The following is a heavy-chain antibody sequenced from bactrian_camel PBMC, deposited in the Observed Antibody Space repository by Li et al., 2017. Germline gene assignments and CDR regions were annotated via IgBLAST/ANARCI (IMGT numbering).Heavy chain of an antibody. J-gene: IGHJ4*01. V-gene: IGHV3S6*01. Sequence: VESGGGSVQAGGSLTLSCQASKYAYSGNCMGWFRQAPGKAREGIAGTDRTGRGTYYAGSVKGRFTISQDSAKNTMYLQLNSLNRDDTALYYCAAAYDYWGQGTQVTVS. CDR3: AAAYDY. CDR2: TDRTGRGT. CDR1: KYAYSGNC.